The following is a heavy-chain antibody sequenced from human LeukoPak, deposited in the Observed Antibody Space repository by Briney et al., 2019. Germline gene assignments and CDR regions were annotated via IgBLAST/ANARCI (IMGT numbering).Heavy chain of an antibody. V-gene: IGHV3-7*04. J-gene: IGHJ3*02. Sequence: GGSLRLSCAASGFTFSSYWMTWVRPAPGEGLEWVALIKKDGSAKYYVDSVRGRFTISRDNAENSLYLQLNSLRAEDTAVYYCTRGSGWAFDIWGQGTMVTVSS. CDR2: IKKDGSAK. CDR1: GFTFSSYW. D-gene: IGHD6-19*01. CDR3: TRGSGWAFDI.